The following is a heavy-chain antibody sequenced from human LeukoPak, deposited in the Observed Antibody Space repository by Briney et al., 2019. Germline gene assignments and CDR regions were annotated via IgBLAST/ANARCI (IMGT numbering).Heavy chain of an antibody. Sequence: GGSLRLSCAASGFTFSSYAMHWVRQAPGKGLEWVAVISYDGSNKYYADSVKGRFTISSGNSKNTLYLQMNSLRAEDTAVYYCAREGAYSYAFDIWGQGTMVTVSS. V-gene: IGHV3-30-3*01. J-gene: IGHJ3*02. CDR3: AREGAYSYAFDI. D-gene: IGHD6-13*01. CDR2: ISYDGSNK. CDR1: GFTFSSYA.